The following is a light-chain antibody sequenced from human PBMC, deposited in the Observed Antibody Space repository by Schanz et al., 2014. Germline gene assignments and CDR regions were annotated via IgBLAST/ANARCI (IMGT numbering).Light chain of an antibody. CDR2: EVS. CDR1: SSDVGGYDY. V-gene: IGLV2-8*01. J-gene: IGLJ1*01. Sequence: QSALTQPPSASGSPGQSVTVSCTGTSSDVGGYDYVSWYQQLPGKAPKLMIYEVSKRPSGVPDRFSGSKSGNTASLTVSGLQAEDEADYYCFSYAGSGLYVFGTGTKLTVL. CDR3: FSYAGSGLYV.